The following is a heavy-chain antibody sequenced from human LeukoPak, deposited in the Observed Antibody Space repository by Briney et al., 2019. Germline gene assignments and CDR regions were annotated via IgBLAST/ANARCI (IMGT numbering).Heavy chain of an antibody. Sequence: GESLKISCKGSGYNFTTYWIAWVRQMPGKGLEWMGIINPGDSDFRYSPSFQGQVTISADKSITTAYLQWSSLKASDTAMYYCTRQGMTTINFDYWGQGTLVTVSS. CDR3: TRQGMTTINFDY. V-gene: IGHV5-51*01. CDR1: GYNFTTYW. J-gene: IGHJ4*02. D-gene: IGHD5-24*01. CDR2: INPGDSDF.